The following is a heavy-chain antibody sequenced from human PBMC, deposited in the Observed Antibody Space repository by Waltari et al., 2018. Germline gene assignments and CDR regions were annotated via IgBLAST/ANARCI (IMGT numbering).Heavy chain of an antibody. J-gene: IGHJ5*02. CDR1: VFTFSISR. Sequence: EVQLVESGGGLVKPGRSLRLSCAASVFTFSISRMNWVRQAPGKGLEWVSSISSSSSYIYYADSVKGRFTISRDNAKNSLYLQMNSLRAEDTAVYYCARDPDYEISAGWFDPWGQGTLVTVS. D-gene: IGHD3-22*01. V-gene: IGHV3-21*01. CDR3: ARDPDYEISAGWFDP. CDR2: ISSSSSYI.